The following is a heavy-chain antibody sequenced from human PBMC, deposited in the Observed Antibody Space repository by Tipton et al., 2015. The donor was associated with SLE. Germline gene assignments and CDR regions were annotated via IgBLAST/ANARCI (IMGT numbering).Heavy chain of an antibody. CDR2: IYYSGST. Sequence: TLSLTCTVSGGSISSHYWSWIRQPPGKGLEWIGHIYYSGSTNYNPSLKSRVTISVDTSKNQFSLKLISVTAADTAVYYCATTTGRFFDPWGQGTLVTVSS. J-gene: IGHJ5*02. CDR3: ATTTGRFFDP. D-gene: IGHD1-14*01. V-gene: IGHV4-59*11. CDR1: GGSISSHY.